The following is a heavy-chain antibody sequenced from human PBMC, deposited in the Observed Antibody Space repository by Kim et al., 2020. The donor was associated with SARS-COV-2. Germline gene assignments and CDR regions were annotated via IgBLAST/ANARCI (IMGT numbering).Heavy chain of an antibody. J-gene: IGHJ4*02. D-gene: IGHD3-3*01. Sequence: GGSLRLSCAASGFTFSSSGMSWVRQAPGKGLEGVSVISGGGGSTYCADSVKGRFTISRDNSKNTLYLQMNSLRAEDTAIYYCMRGFAADWGQGTLVTVSS. V-gene: IGHV3-23*01. CDR2: ISGGGGST. CDR3: MRGFAAD. CDR1: GFTFSSSG.